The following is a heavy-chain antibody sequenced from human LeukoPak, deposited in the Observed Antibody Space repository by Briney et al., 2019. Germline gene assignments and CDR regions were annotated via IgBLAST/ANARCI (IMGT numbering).Heavy chain of an antibody. V-gene: IGHV3-13*01. CDR3: ARGTGTTAFDI. J-gene: IGHJ3*02. CDR1: GFTFSSYD. Sequence: PGGSLRLSCAASGFTFSSYDMHWVRQATGKGLEWVSAIGTAGDTYYPGSVKGRFTISRENAKNSLYLQMNSLRAGDTAVYYCARGTGTTAFDIRGQGTMVTVSS. CDR2: IGTAGDT. D-gene: IGHD1-7*01.